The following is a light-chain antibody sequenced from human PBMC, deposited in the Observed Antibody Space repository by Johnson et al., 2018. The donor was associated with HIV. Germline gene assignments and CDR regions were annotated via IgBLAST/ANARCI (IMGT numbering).Light chain of an antibody. CDR2: DNN. CDR3: GTWDSSLSAGV. CDR1: NSNIGDNY. Sequence: TQPPSVSAAPGQKVTISCSGSNSNIGDNYVSWYQQLPGTAPKLLIYDNNKRPSGIPDRFSGSKSGTSATLGITGLQTGDEADYYCGTWDSSLSAGVFGTGTKVTVL. J-gene: IGLJ1*01. V-gene: IGLV1-51*01.